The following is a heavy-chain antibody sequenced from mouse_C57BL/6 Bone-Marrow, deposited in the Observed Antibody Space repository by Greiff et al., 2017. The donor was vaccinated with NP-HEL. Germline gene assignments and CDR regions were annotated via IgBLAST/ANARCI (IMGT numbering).Heavy chain of an antibody. J-gene: IGHJ1*03. D-gene: IGHD2-1*01. CDR2: ISNGGGST. Sequence: EVQGVESGGGLVQPGGSLKLSCAASGFTFSDYYMYWVRQTPEKRLEWVAYISNGGGSTYYPDTVKGRFTFPRDTAKNTLYLQMSRLKAEDTAMYYCARRAYGNYDWYFDVWGTGTTVTVSS. CDR1: GFTFSDYY. V-gene: IGHV5-12*01. CDR3: ARRAYGNYDWYFDV.